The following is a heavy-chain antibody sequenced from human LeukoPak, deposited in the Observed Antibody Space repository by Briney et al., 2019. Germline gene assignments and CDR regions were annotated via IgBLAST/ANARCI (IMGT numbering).Heavy chain of an antibody. CDR2: ISGSGGST. D-gene: IGHD2-2*01. Sequence: GGSLRLSCAASGFTFSSYAMSWVRQAPGKGLEWVSAISGSGGSTYYADSVKGRLTISRDNSKNTLYLQMNSLRAEDTAVYYCAKGMGAAAIPGPADYWGQGTLVTVSS. V-gene: IGHV3-23*01. CDR1: GFTFSSYA. CDR3: AKGMGAAAIPGPADY. J-gene: IGHJ4*02.